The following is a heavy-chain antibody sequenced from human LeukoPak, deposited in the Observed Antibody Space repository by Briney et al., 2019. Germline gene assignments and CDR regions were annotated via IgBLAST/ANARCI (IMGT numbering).Heavy chain of an antibody. Sequence: GGSLRLSCAASGLTFSSYGMHWVRQAPGKGLEWVAVIWYDGSNKYYADSVKGRFTISRDNPKNTLYLQMNSLRAEDTAVYYCAKSQQATTFVVGYMDVWGKGTTVTVSS. CDR1: GLTFSSYG. D-gene: IGHD2-21*01. J-gene: IGHJ6*03. V-gene: IGHV3-33*06. CDR2: IWYDGSNK. CDR3: AKSQQATTFVVGYMDV.